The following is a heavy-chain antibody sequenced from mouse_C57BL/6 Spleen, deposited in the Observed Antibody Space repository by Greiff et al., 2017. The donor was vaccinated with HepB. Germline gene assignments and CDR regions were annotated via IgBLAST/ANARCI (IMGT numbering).Heavy chain of an antibody. CDR3: ARSARIKY. V-gene: IGHV3-2*02. Sequence: EVKLVESGPGLVKPSQSLSLTCTVTGYSITSGYGWNWIRQFPGNKLEWMGYISYSGSTNYNPSLNSRLSITRDTSKNQCFLQLNSVTTEDTATYDCARSARIKYWGQGTTLTVSS. J-gene: IGHJ2*01. CDR2: ISYSGST. CDR1: GYSITSGYG. D-gene: IGHD1-2*01.